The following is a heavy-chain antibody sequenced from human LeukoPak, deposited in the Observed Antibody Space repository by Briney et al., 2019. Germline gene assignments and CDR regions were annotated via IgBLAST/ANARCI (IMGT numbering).Heavy chain of an antibody. Sequence: VKVSCKASGGTFSSYAISWVRQAPGQGLEWMGRIIPIFGTANYAQKFQGRVTITADKSTSTAYMELSSLRSEDTAVYYCAREGSGSSWYGELDYWGQGTLVTVSS. CDR3: AREGSGSSWYGELDY. CDR2: IIPIFGTA. CDR1: GGTFSSYA. V-gene: IGHV1-69*13. D-gene: IGHD6-13*01. J-gene: IGHJ4*02.